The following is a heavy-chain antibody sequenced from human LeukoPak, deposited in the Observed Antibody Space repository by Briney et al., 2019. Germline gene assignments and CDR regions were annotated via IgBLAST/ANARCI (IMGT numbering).Heavy chain of an antibody. D-gene: IGHD2-2*01. CDR3: ARDKDCNSTNCRDFNWFDP. CDR1: GFTFSSYT. J-gene: IGHJ5*02. CDR2: ICSTGTYI. V-gene: IGHV3-21*01. Sequence: GGSLRLSCAASGFTFSSYTMNWVRQAPGKGLEWVSAICSTGTYINYADSVKGRFTISRDNAKNSLYLQMNSLRAEETAVYYSARDKDCNSTNCRDFNWFDPWGQGTLVTVSS.